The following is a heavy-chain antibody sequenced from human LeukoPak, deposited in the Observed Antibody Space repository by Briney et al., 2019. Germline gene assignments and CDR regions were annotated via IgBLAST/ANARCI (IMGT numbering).Heavy chain of an antibody. Sequence: GGSLRLSCAASGFSFSIYSMNWVRQAPGKGLEWVSSISGSSSYTYYADSVKGRFTISRDNAKNSLYLQMNSLGAEDTAVYYCARGDRLGYCTNGVCYPTDYWGQGTLVTVSS. CDR3: ARGDRLGYCTNGVCYPTDY. V-gene: IGHV3-21*01. D-gene: IGHD2-8*01. CDR2: ISGSSSYT. J-gene: IGHJ4*02. CDR1: GFSFSIYS.